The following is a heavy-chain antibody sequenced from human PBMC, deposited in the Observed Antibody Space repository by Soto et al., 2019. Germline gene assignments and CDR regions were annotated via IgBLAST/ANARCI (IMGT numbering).Heavy chain of an antibody. Sequence: QVQLVQSGAEVRKPGSSVKVSCKASGGTFSNHTISWVRQAPGQGLEWMGRIIPILNIANYAQKFEGRVTITADKSTSTAYMELSSLRSEDTAVYYCARVAEMGTFTNGFYYYMDVWGKGTTVTVSS. CDR1: GGTFSNHT. J-gene: IGHJ6*03. D-gene: IGHD3-16*01. CDR2: IIPILNIA. CDR3: ARVAEMGTFTNGFYYYMDV. V-gene: IGHV1-69*02.